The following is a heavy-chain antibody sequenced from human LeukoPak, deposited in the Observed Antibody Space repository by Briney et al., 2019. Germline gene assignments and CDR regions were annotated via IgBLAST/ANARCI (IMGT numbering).Heavy chain of an antibody. CDR1: GYTFSSYA. V-gene: IGHV3-23*01. Sequence: GGSVRLSCAASGYTFSSYAMSWVRQAPGKGLEGVGAISGSGGSTNYAESVKGRVTISRDNSKSTVYMEMNSLRPEDTAVYYCTKSHRITMIVVVITAFDIWGQGTMVTVSS. D-gene: IGHD3-22*01. CDR3: TKSHRITMIVVVITAFDI. CDR2: ISGSGGST. J-gene: IGHJ3*02.